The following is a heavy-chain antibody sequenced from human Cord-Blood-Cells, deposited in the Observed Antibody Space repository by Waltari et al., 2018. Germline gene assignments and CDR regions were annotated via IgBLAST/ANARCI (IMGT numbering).Heavy chain of an antibody. CDR3: ARFCSSTSCYNNWFDP. D-gene: IGHD2-2*01. J-gene: IGHJ5*02. Sequence: QVQLQRRGAGLLKPSETLSLTCAAYGGSFSGYSWSWIRQPPGKGLEWIGEINHSGSTNHNPSLKSRVTISVDTSKNQFSLKLSSVTAADTAVYYCARFCSSTSCYNNWFDPWGQGTLVTVSS. CDR2: INHSGST. CDR1: GGSFSGYS. V-gene: IGHV4-34*01.